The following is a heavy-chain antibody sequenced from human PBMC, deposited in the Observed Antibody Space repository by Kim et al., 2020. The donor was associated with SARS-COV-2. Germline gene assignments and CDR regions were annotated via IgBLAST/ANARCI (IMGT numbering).Heavy chain of an antibody. V-gene: IGHV3-30*04. J-gene: IGHJ4*02. CDR2: ISYDGSNK. D-gene: IGHD3-16*02. Sequence: GGSLRLSCAASGFTFSSYAMHWVRQAPGKGLEWVAVISYDGSNKYYADSVKGRFTISRDNSKNTLYLQMNSLRAEDTAVYYCARGYYDYVWGSYRNYYFDYWGQGTLVTVSS. CDR3: ARGYYDYVWGSYRNYYFDY. CDR1: GFTFSSYA.